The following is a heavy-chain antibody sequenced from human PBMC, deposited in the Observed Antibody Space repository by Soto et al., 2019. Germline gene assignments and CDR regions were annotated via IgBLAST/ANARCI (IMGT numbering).Heavy chain of an antibody. CDR3: AKAVVGIAVAGTRAPFDY. CDR2: ISGSGGST. J-gene: IGHJ4*02. CDR1: GFTFSSYA. V-gene: IGHV3-23*01. Sequence: VGSLRLSCAASGFTFSSYAMSWVRQAPGKGLEWVSAISGSGGSTYYADSVKGRFTISRDNSKNTLYLQMNSLRAEDTAVYYCAKAVVGIAVAGTRAPFDYWGQGTLVTVSS. D-gene: IGHD6-19*01.